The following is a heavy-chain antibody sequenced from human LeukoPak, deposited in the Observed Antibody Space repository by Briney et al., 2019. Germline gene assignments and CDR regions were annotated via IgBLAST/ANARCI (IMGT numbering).Heavy chain of an antibody. Sequence: GGSLTLSCEASGFPFSNYWMHWVRQAAGKGLMWVARMNGDGRTTTYAGSVKGRFAISRDNAKNTVYLQMQSLRVEDTAVYYCARGTNDEFWSGRFDYWGQGTRVIVSS. CDR1: GFPFSNYW. CDR3: ARGTNDEFWSGRFDY. J-gene: IGHJ4*02. D-gene: IGHD3-3*01. V-gene: IGHV3-74*03. CDR2: MNGDGRTT.